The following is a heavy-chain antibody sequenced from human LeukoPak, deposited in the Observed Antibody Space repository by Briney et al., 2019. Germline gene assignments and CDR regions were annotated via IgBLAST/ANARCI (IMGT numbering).Heavy chain of an antibody. D-gene: IGHD3-16*01. V-gene: IGHV4-4*07. CDR1: GGSISSYY. Sequence: PSETLSLTCTVSGGSISSYYRSWIRQPAGKGLEWIGRIYTSGSTNYNPSLKSRVTMSVDTSQNQLSLKMSSVTAPDTAVYYCAPDPLTWAGEYDAFDIWGQGTMVTVSS. J-gene: IGHJ3*02. CDR2: IYTSGST. CDR3: APDPLTWAGEYDAFDI.